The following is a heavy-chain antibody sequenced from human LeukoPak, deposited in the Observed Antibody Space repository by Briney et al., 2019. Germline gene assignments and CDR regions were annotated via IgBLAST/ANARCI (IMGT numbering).Heavy chain of an antibody. D-gene: IGHD6-13*01. Sequence: PGGSLRLSCAASGFTFSSYTMNWVRQARGKGLEWVANMKYDRSEKYYLASVKGRFTISRDHAKNSLYLQMNSLRAEDTAVYYCARDIEAAGLFLDYWGQGTQVTVSS. CDR2: MKYDRSEK. CDR1: GFTFSSYT. CDR3: ARDIEAAGLFLDY. V-gene: IGHV3-7*01. J-gene: IGHJ4*02.